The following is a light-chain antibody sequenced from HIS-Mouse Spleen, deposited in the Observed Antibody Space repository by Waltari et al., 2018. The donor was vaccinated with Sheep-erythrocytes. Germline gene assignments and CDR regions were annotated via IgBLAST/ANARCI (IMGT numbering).Light chain of an antibody. J-gene: IGLJ1*01. V-gene: IGLV2-11*01. Sequence: QSALTQPRSVSGSPGQSVTISCTGTSSDVGGYNYVSWYQPHPGQAPKLMIYDVSKRRPGVTDRFSGSKSGNTASLTISGLQAKDEADYYCCSYAGSYNQVFATGTKVTVL. CDR2: DVS. CDR1: SSDVGGYNY. CDR3: CSYAGSYNQV.